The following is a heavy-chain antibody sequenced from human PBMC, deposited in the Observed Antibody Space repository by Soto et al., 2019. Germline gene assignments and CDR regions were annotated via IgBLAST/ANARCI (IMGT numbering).Heavy chain of an antibody. D-gene: IGHD6-13*01. J-gene: IGHJ4*02. CDR2: IYYSGST. Sequence: QVQLQESGPGLVKPSQTLSLTCTVSGGSISSGDYYWSWIRQPPGKGLEWIGSIYYSGSTYYNPALKTRVTISVDTSKTQFSLKLTSVTAADTAVYYCASRHSSPNFDYWGQGTLVTVSS. CDR1: GGSISSGDYY. V-gene: IGHV4-30-4*01. CDR3: ASRHSSPNFDY.